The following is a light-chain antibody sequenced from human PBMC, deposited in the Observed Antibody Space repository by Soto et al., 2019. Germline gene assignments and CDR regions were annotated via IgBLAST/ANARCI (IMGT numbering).Light chain of an antibody. J-gene: IGKJ4*01. CDR3: QHYDSSPLT. CDR2: GAS. Sequence: EIVLTQSPGTLSLSPGERATLSCRASQSVSSSYLAWYQQKPGQAPRLIIYGASSRATGIPDRFSGSGSGTDFTLTISRLEPEDFAVYYCQHYDSSPLTFGGGTKVEIK. CDR1: QSVSSSY. V-gene: IGKV3-20*01.